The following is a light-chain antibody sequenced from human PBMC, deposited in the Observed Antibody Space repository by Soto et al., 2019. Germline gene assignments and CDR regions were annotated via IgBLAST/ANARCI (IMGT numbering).Light chain of an antibody. CDR3: QHYNSYS. V-gene: IGKV1-5*03. Sequence: DIQMTQSPSTLSASVGDRVTITCRASQSISSWLSWYQQKPGKAPKLLLYNASSLESGVASRFSGSGSETELTLTISNPQPDDFDTYHCQHYNSYSFGQGTQLDIK. CDR1: QSISSW. J-gene: IGKJ5*01. CDR2: NAS.